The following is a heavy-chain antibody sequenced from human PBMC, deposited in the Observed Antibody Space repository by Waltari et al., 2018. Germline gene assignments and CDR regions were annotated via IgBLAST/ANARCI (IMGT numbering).Heavy chain of an antibody. D-gene: IGHD3-10*01. Sequence: VQLVQSGAEGKKPGESLKISCKGSGYSFTIFWIGWVRQMPGKGLEWMGIIYPGDSDTTYSPSFEGQVTLSVDKSINTVYLEWSSLKASDTAMYYCARRGNSGSYYIDNWGQGTLVTVSS. V-gene: IGHV5-51*01. CDR2: IYPGDSDT. J-gene: IGHJ4*02. CDR3: ARRGNSGSYYIDN. CDR1: GYSFTIFW.